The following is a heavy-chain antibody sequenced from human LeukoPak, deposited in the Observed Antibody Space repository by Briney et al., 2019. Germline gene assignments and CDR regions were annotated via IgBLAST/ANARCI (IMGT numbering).Heavy chain of an antibody. D-gene: IGHD3-22*01. J-gene: IGHJ3*02. CDR3: ARVESGYYDSFDI. Sequence: SETLSLTCTVSGGSISSYYWSWIRQPPGKGLEWIGYIYYSGSTNYNPSLKSRVTISVDTSENQFSLKLSSVTAADTAVYYCARVESGYYDSFDIWGQGTMVIVSS. V-gene: IGHV4-59*01. CDR2: IYYSGST. CDR1: GGSISSYY.